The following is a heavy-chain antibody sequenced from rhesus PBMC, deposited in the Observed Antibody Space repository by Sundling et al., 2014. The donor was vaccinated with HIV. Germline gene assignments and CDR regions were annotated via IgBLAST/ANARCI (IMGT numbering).Heavy chain of an antibody. CDR3: ARDSYY. D-gene: IGHD1-1-1*01. CDR2: ISGNSGNT. Sequence: QVQLQESGPGLVKPSETLSLTCAVSGYSISSAYYWNWIRQSPGKGLDWIGYISGNSGNTDYSPSLKSRVTISADTSKSQFSLNLRDVTAADTAVYYCARDSYYWGQGSPGHRLL. V-gene: IGHV4-99*02. J-gene: IGHJ4*01. CDR1: GYSISSAYY.